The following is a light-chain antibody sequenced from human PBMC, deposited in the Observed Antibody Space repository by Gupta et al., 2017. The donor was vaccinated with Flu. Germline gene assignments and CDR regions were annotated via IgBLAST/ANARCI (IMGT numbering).Light chain of an antibody. V-gene: IGKV1-17*01. CDR2: AAS. CDR1: QGIRDD. CDR3: RQQTSAPLT. J-gene: IGKJ2*01. Sequence: DIQMTQSPSSLSASVGDRVTITCRASQGIRDDLNWYQQKPGKAPKRLLYAASSLESGVPSRFSGSGYATAFTLTIISLLPQDFATSYCRQQTSAPLTFGQGTKVEIK.